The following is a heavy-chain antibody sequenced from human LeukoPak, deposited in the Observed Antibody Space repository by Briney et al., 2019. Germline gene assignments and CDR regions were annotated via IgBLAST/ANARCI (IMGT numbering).Heavy chain of an antibody. CDR1: GGSISSYY. V-gene: IGHV4-59*08. J-gene: IGHJ3*02. CDR3: ASPRGSGYAFDI. CDR2: IYYSGST. Sequence: PSETLSLTRTVSGGSISSYYWSWIRQPPGKGLEWIGYIYYSGSTNYNPSLKSRVTISVDTSKNQFSLKLSSVTAADTAVYYCASPRGSGYAFDIWGQGTMVTVSS. D-gene: IGHD3-22*01.